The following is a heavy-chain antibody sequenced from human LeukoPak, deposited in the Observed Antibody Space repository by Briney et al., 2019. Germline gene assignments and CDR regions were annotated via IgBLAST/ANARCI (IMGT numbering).Heavy chain of an antibody. CDR1: GFTFSSYV. V-gene: IGHV3-23*01. J-gene: IGHJ4*02. Sequence: PGASLRLSCAASGFTFSSYVMSWVRQAPGKGLGWVSGISGSGDSTYYADSVKGRSTISRDNSKNTLYLQMNSLRAEDTAVYYCAKDRIVGATARLFDYWGQGTLVTVSS. CDR3: AKDRIVGATARLFDY. CDR2: ISGSGDST. D-gene: IGHD1-26*01.